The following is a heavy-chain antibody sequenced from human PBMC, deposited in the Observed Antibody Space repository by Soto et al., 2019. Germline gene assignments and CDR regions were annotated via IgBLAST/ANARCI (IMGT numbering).Heavy chain of an antibody. CDR1: GGTFSSYA. J-gene: IGHJ5*02. CDR3: ARARSIAAAGTLWFDP. V-gene: IGHV1-69*13. Sequence: SVKVSCKASGGTFSSYAISWVRQAPGQGLEWIGGIIPIFGTANYAQKFQGRVTITADESTSTAYMELSSLRSEDTAVYYCARARSIAAAGTLWFDPWGQGTLVTVSS. D-gene: IGHD6-13*01. CDR2: IIPIFGTA.